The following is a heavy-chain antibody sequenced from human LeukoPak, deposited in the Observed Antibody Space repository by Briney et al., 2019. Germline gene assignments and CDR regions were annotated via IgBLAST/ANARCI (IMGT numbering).Heavy chain of an antibody. CDR2: ISSSSRTI. D-gene: IGHD6-19*01. CDR1: GFTFSSYS. Sequence: GGSLRLSCAASGFTFSSYSMNWVRQAPGKGLEWVSYISSSSRTIYYTVSVKGRFTISRDNAKNSLYLQMNSLRAEDTAVYYCARRGASSGGLDYWGQGTQVTVSS. CDR3: ARRGASSGGLDY. J-gene: IGHJ4*02. V-gene: IGHV3-48*01.